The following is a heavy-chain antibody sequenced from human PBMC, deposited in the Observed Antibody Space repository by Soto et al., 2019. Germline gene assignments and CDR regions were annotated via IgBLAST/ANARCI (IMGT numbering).Heavy chain of an antibody. CDR2: IDWDDDK. J-gene: IGHJ6*02. CDR1: GFSLSTSGMC. V-gene: IGHV2-70*01. Sequence: SGPTPVNPPQTPTLTCTFSGFSLSTSGMCVSWIRQPPGKALEWLALIDWDDDKYYSTSLKTRLTISKDTSKNQVVLTMTNMHPVDTATYYCARIQITGTPYYYYGMDVWGQGTMVTVSS. D-gene: IGHD1-20*01. CDR3: ARIQITGTPYYYYGMDV.